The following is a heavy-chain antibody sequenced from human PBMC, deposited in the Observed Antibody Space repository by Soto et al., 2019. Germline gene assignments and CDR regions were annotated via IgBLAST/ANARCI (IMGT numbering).Heavy chain of an antibody. CDR1: GFTFSSYG. CDR2: ISYDGSNK. CDR3: AKDLTLEMATTP. J-gene: IGHJ5*02. D-gene: IGHD5-12*01. Sequence: QVQLVESGGGVVQPGRSLRLSCAASGFTFSSYGMHWVRQAPGKGLEWVAVISYDGSNKYYADSVKGRFTISRDNSKNTLYLQMHSLRAEDTAVYYCAKDLTLEMATTPWGQGTLATVSS. V-gene: IGHV3-30*18.